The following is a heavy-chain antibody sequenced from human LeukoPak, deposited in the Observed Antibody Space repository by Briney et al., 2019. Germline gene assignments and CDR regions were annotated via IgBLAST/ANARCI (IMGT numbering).Heavy chain of an antibody. CDR1: GFTFSSYA. J-gene: IGHJ2*01. Sequence: GGSLRLSCAASGFTFSSYAMHWVRQAPGKGLKWVAVISYDGSNKYYADSVKGRFTISRDNSKNTPYLQMNSLRAEDTAMYYCAKGTYYYGSTQSTGSWYFDLWGRGTLVTVSS. D-gene: IGHD3-10*01. CDR2: ISYDGSNK. CDR3: AKGTYYYGSTQSTGSWYFDL. V-gene: IGHV3-30*18.